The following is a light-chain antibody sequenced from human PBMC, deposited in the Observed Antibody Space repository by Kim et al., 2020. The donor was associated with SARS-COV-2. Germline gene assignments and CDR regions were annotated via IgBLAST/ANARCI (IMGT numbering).Light chain of an antibody. CDR3: QSYDTALSAVV. Sequence: QRCSVACTGSGSNLGAGFDVHCYQQLPGAAPKLLIYQNANRPSGVPDRFSGSKSGTAASLAITGLLAEDEADYYCQSYDTALSAVVFGGGTQLTVL. CDR2: QNA. J-gene: IGLJ2*01. V-gene: IGLV1-40*01. CDR1: GSNLGAGFD.